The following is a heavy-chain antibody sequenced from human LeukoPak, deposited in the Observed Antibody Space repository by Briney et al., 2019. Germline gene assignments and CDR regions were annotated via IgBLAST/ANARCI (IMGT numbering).Heavy chain of an antibody. CDR3: ARDRRIAVAGTYYYYGMDV. J-gene: IGHJ6*02. CDR2: IIPICGTA. CDR1: GGTFSSYA. Sequence: SVKVSCKASGGTFSSYAISWVRQAPGQGLEWMGGIIPICGTANYAQKFQGRVTITADESTSTAYMELSSLRSEDTAVYYCARDRRIAVAGTYYYYGMDVWGQGTTVTVSS. D-gene: IGHD6-19*01. V-gene: IGHV1-69*13.